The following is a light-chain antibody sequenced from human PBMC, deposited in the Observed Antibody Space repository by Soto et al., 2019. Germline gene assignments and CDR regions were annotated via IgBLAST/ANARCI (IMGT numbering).Light chain of an antibody. CDR2: EVS. J-gene: IGLJ1*01. CDR1: STDVGGYNY. Sequence: QSVLTQPPSASGSAGQSVTISCTGTSTDVGGYNYVSWYQQHPGKAPKLMIYEVSKRPSGVPDRFSGSKSGNTASLTVSGLQAGDEADYYCSSYAGNNIHYVFGTGTKVTVL. V-gene: IGLV2-8*01. CDR3: SSYAGNNIHYV.